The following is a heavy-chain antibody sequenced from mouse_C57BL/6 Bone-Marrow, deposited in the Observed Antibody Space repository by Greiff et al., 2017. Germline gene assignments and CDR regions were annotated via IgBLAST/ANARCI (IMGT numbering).Heavy chain of an antibody. V-gene: IGHV1-82*01. CDR1: GYAFRSSW. CDR2: IYPGDGDT. Sequence: QVQLQQSGPELVKPGASVKISCTASGYAFRSSWMNWVKQRPGQGLEWIGRIYPGDGDTNYNGKFKGKATLTADKSSSTAYKQLSSLTSEDAAVYFCARGCGWLRPIDYWGQGTTLTVSS. J-gene: IGHJ2*01. D-gene: IGHD2-2*01. CDR3: ARGCGWLRPIDY.